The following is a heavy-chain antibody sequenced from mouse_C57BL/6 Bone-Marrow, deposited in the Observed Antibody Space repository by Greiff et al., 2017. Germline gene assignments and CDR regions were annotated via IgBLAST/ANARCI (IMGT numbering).Heavy chain of an antibody. CDR3: TSPRDY. CDR1: GYTFTDYD. V-gene: IGHV1-15*01. CDR2: IDPETGGT. Sequence: VHLVESGAELVRPGASVTLSCKASGYTFTDYDMHWVKQTPVHGLEWIGAIDPETGGTAYNQKFKGKAILTADKSSSTAYMELRSLTSEDSAVYYCTSPRDYWGQGTSVTVSS. J-gene: IGHJ4*01.